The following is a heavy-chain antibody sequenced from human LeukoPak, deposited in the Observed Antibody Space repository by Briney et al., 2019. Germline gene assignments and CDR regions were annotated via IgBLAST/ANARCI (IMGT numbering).Heavy chain of an antibody. CDR2: TWYDGTKN. V-gene: IGHV3-33*01. CDR1: GFTFSGYS. Sequence: PGGSLRLSCAASGFTFSGYSMHWVRQAPGKGLEWVAVTWYDGTKNFYVDSVKGRFTISSENSKNTLFLQMNSLRAEDTAVYYCGRDSNYGSFDYWGQGTLVTVPS. D-gene: IGHD4-11*01. CDR3: GRDSNYGSFDY. J-gene: IGHJ4*02.